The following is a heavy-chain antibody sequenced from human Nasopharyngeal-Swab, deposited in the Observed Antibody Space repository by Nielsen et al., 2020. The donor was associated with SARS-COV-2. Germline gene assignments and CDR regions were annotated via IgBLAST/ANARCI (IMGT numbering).Heavy chain of an antibody. CDR2: MNPNSGNT. J-gene: IGHJ6*02. CDR3: ARDWSIAVAGYYYYYGMDV. Sequence: GESLKISCKASGYTFTSYDINWVRQATGQGLEWMGWMNPNSGNTGYAQKFQGRVTMTRNTSISTAYMELSSLRSEDTAVYYCARDWSIAVAGYYYYYGMDVWGQGTTVTVSS. D-gene: IGHD6-19*01. V-gene: IGHV1-8*01. CDR1: GYTFTSYD.